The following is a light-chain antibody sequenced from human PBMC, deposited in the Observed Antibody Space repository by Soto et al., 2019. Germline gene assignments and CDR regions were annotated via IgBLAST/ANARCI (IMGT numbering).Light chain of an antibody. CDR2: RAS. Sequence: EIVLTQSPATLSSSPGERATLSCRASQSVSNSYLAWYQQKPGQAPRLLFYRASSRAAGIPDRFSGSGSGTDFTLTISGLQSEDFAVYYCQQYHNWPRTFGQGTKVDIK. CDR1: QSVSNSY. CDR3: QQYHNWPRT. V-gene: IGKV3-20*01. J-gene: IGKJ1*01.